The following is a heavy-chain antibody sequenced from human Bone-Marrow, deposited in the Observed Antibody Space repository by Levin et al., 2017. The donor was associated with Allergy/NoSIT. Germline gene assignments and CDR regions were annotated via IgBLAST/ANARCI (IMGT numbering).Heavy chain of an antibody. D-gene: IGHD6-6*01. V-gene: IGHV3-21*01. CDR3: AREFSSSSGKTWDY. CDR1: GFTFSTYN. Sequence: NPGGSLRLSCAASGFTFSTYNMNWVRQAPGKGLEWVSSISSSSSYIYYADSVKGRFTISRDNAKSSLYLEMNSLRAEDTAMYYCAREFSSSSGKTWDYWGQGTLVTVSS. CDR2: ISSSSSYI. J-gene: IGHJ4*02.